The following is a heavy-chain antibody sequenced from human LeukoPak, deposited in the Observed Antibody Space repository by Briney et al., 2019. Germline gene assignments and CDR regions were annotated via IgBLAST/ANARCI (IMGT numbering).Heavy chain of an antibody. CDR2: ISGSGGST. CDR1: GFTFSSYA. J-gene: IGHJ4*02. V-gene: IGHV3-23*01. Sequence: PGGSLRLSCAASGFTFSSYAMSWVRQAPGKGLEWVSAISGSGGSTYYADSVKGRFTISRDNSKNTLYLQMNSLRAEDTAVYYCAKIWQGAMIGGYFDYWGQGTLVTVSS. D-gene: IGHD3-22*01. CDR3: AKIWQGAMIGGYFDY.